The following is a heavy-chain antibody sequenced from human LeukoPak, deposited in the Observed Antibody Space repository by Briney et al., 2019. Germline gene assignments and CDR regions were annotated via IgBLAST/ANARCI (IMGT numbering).Heavy chain of an antibody. CDR3: ARVHRYSGDTFDI. CDR2: IYTSGST. J-gene: IGHJ3*02. V-gene: IGHV4-4*07. D-gene: IGHD6-13*01. Sequence: SETLSLTCTVPGGSISSYYWSWIRQPAGQGLEWIGRIYTSGSTNYNPSLKSRVTMSVDTSKNQFSLNLSSVTAADTAVYYCARVHRYSGDTFDIWGQGTMVTVSS. CDR1: GGSISSYY.